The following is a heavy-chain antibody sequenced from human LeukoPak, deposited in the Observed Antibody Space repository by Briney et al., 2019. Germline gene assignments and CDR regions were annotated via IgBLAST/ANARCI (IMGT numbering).Heavy chain of an antibody. CDR2: INPSGVST. CDR1: GYTFTSYY. V-gene: IGHV1-46*01. D-gene: IGHD3-9*01. J-gene: IGHJ3*02. Sequence: ASVKVSCKASGYTFTSYYMHWVRQAPGQGLEWMGIINPSGVSTRYEQKFQRRVTMTEDTSTDTAYMELSSLRSEDTAVYYCAILEIYDLLTGDVFDIWGQGTMVTVSS. CDR3: AILEIYDLLTGDVFDI.